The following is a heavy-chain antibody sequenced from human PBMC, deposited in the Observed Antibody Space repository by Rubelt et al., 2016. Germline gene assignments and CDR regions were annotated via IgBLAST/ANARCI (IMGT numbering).Heavy chain of an antibody. V-gene: IGHV4-34*01. CDR3: ARDPFFSRGYFDY. D-gene: IGHD2/OR15-2a*01. CDR2: INHSGST. CDR1: GGSFSGYY. J-gene: IGHJ4*02. Sequence: QVQLQQWGAGLLKPSETLSLTCAVYGGSFSGYYWSWIRPPPGKGLEWIGEINHSGSTNYNPSLKSRVTISVDTSKNQFSLKLSSVTAADTAVYYCARDPFFSRGYFDYWGQGTLVTVSS.